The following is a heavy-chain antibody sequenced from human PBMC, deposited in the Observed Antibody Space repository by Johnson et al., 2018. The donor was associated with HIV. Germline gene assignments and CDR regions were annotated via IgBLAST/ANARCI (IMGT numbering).Heavy chain of an antibody. CDR2: TRNKANSYTT. CDR3: TRVSLPPSYAFDF. V-gene: IGHV3-72*01. Sequence: VQLLESGGGLVQPAGSLRLSCLASGFIFSDHYMDWVRQAPGKGLEWVGRTRNKANSYTTDYAASVNGMFTISSDDSKNSLYMQMNSQKTEDTAVYYCTRVSLPPSYAFDFWGQGTMVTVSS. J-gene: IGHJ3*01. CDR1: GFIFSDHY.